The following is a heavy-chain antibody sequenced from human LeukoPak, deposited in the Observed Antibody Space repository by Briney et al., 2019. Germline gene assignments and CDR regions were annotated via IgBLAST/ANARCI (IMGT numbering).Heavy chain of an antibody. D-gene: IGHD1-26*01. CDR3: AKDSLFGKWELTTGYFDY. Sequence: GGSLRLSCAASGFTFDDYAMHWVRQAPGKGLEWVSLISGDGGSTYYADSVKGRFTISRDNGKNSLYLQMNSLRTEDTALYYCAKDSLFGKWELTTGYFDYWGQGTLVTVSS. CDR1: GFTFDDYA. CDR2: ISGDGGST. J-gene: IGHJ4*02. V-gene: IGHV3-43*02.